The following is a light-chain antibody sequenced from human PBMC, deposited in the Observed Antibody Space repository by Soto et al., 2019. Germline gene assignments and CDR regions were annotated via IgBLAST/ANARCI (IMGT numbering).Light chain of an antibody. CDR2: DAS. J-gene: IGKJ5*01. Sequence: EIVLTQSPATLSLSPGERATLSCRASQSISSYLAWYQQKPGQAPRLLIYDASNRATGIPARFSGSGSGTDFTLTISSLEPEDCAVYYYQQRSNWPPITFGQGKRLEIK. CDR3: QQRSNWPPIT. CDR1: QSISSY. V-gene: IGKV3-11*01.